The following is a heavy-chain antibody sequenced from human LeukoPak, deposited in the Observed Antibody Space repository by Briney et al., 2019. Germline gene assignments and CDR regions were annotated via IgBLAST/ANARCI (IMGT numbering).Heavy chain of an antibody. CDR3: AREVVAALPGAMEDAFDI. V-gene: IGHV3-74*01. J-gene: IGHJ3*02. Sequence: GGSLRLSCVASGFTFNRNWMHWVRQAPGKGLVWVSRIESDGSSTSYAESVKGRFTISRDNAKNTLYLQMNSLRAGDTAVYYCAREVVAALPGAMEDAFDIWGQGTMVTVSS. CDR1: GFTFNRNW. D-gene: IGHD2-15*01. CDR2: IESDGSST.